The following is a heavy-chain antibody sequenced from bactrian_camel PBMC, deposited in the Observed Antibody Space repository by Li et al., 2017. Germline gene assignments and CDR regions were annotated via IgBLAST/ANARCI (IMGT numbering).Heavy chain of an antibody. CDR1: GYTRRSGC. CDR2: IETNGRT. V-gene: IGHV3S9*01. J-gene: IGHJ4*01. CDR3: AAGGWYACAGTSKYNY. D-gene: IGHD5*01. Sequence: VQLVESGGGSVQAGGSLSLSCATRGYTRRSGCLAWVRQVPGKEREGVAAIETNGRTSVADAVTGRFTISKDNAKNTLHLQMNSLKPEDTAMYYCAAGGWYACAGTSKYNYWGQGTQVTVS.